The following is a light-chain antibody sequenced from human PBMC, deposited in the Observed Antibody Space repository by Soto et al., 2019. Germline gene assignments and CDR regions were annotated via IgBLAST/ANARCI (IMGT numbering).Light chain of an antibody. Sequence: EIVLTQSPGTLSLSPGERATLSCRASQTIINSYLAWYQKRPGQAPRLLIYGASSRATGIPDRFSGSGSGTDFTLTISRLLPEDFAVYYCHQYSSSPWTLGQGTKVEIK. J-gene: IGKJ1*01. CDR2: GAS. V-gene: IGKV3-20*01. CDR3: HQYSSSPWT. CDR1: QTIINSY.